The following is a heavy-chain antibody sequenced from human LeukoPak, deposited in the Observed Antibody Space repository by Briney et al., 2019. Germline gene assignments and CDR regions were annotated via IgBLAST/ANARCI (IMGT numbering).Heavy chain of an antibody. CDR3: ARDGEFYYDSSSY. CDR2: ISSSSSYI. CDR1: GFTFSSYS. D-gene: IGHD3-22*01. V-gene: IGHV3-21*04. Sequence: GGSLRLSCAASGFTFSSYSMNWVRQAPGKGLEWVSSISSSSSYIYYADSVRGRFTISRDNAKNSLYLQMNSLRAEDTAVYYCARDGEFYYDSSSYWGQGSLVTVSS. J-gene: IGHJ4*02.